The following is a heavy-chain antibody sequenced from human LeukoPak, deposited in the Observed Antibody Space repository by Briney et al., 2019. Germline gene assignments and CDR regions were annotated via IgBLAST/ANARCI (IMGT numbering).Heavy chain of an antibody. J-gene: IGHJ4*02. V-gene: IGHV3-30*18. CDR3: AKGTQYSSGWGLLDY. CDR1: GFTFSSYG. Sequence: GGSLRLSCAASGFTFSSYGMHWVCQAPGKGLEWVAVISYDGSNKYYADSVKGRFTISRDNSKNTLYLQMNSLRAEDTAVYYCAKGTQYSSGWGLLDYWGQGTLVTVSS. CDR2: ISYDGSNK. D-gene: IGHD6-19*01.